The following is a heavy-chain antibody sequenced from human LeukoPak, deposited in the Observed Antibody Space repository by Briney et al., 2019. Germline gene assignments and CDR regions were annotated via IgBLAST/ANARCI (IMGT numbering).Heavy chain of an antibody. J-gene: IGHJ6*02. CDR1: GFTFSGYA. CDR2: ISGSGGSS. Sequence: PGGSLRLSCAASGFTFSGYAMSWVRQAPGKGLEWVSAISGSGGSSYYGDSVKGRFIISRDNSKNTLYLQMNSLRAEDTAVYYCAKDYSSPYYYYGLDVWGQGTTVTVSS. D-gene: IGHD4-11*01. V-gene: IGHV3-23*01. CDR3: AKDYSSPYYYYGLDV.